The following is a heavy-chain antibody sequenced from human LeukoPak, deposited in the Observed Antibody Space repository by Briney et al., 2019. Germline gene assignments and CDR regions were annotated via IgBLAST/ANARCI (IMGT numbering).Heavy chain of an antibody. CDR2: ISAYNGNT. D-gene: IGHD1-7*01. CDR3: ARLGWKYPNHYFDY. V-gene: IGHV1-18*01. J-gene: IGHJ4*02. Sequence: GASVKVSCKAYGYTFTTYGISWVRQAPGQGPEWMGWISAYNGNTNYVQMLQGRVTMTTDTSTSTAYMELRSLRSDDTAVYYCARLGWKYPNHYFDYWGQGTLVTVSS. CDR1: GYTFTTYG.